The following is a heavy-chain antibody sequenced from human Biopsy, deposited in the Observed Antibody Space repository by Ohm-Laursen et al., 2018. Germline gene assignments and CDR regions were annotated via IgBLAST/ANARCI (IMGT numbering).Heavy chain of an antibody. CDR3: ARGPHSGSHSCFDY. J-gene: IGHJ4*02. V-gene: IGHV1-69*01. D-gene: IGHD1-26*01. CDR1: GFTFINYA. Sequence: SSVKVSCKSSGFTFINYAISWVRQAPGQGLEWMGGIIPMFGTANYAQMFQGRITISANESTSTSYMELSSLTTDDTAIYYCARGPHSGSHSCFDYWGRGTLVTVSS. CDR2: IIPMFGTA.